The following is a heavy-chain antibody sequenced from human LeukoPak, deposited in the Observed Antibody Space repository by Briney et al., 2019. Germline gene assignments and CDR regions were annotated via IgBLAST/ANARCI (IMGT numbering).Heavy chain of an antibody. CDR2: IYYSGST. D-gene: IGHD4/OR15-4a*01. Sequence: SETLSLTCTVSGGSISSYYWSWIRQPPGKGLEWIGYIYYSGSTNYNPSLKSRVTISVDTSKNQFSLKLSSVTAADTAVYYCARRVPLDFYYDYMDVWGKGTTVTVYS. V-gene: IGHV4-59*01. J-gene: IGHJ6*03. CDR3: ARRVPLDFYYDYMDV. CDR1: GGSISSYY.